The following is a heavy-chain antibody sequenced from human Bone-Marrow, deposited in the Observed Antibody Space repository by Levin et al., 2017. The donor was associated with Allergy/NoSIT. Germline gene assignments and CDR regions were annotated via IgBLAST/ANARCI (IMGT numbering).Heavy chain of an antibody. CDR1: GFTFSNYY. Sequence: LSLTCAASGFTFSNYYMSWVRQTPGKGLEWLSYITTTATFANYAESVKGRFTISRDNARNSLYLQMNSLRADDTAVYYCVREAEGALDVWGQGTTVIVSS. V-gene: IGHV3-11*05. CDR2: ITTTATFA. CDR3: VREAEGALDV. J-gene: IGHJ3*01.